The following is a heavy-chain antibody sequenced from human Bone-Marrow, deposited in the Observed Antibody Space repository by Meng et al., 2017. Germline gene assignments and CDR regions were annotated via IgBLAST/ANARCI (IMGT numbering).Heavy chain of an antibody. CDR1: GYTFTSYG. CDR3: ARTWGFTAMVNNVAFDI. J-gene: IGHJ3*02. Sequence: ASVKVSCKASGYTFTSYGISWVRQAPGQGLEWMGWISAYNGNTNYAQKLQGRVTMTTDTSTSTAYMELSSLRSEDTAVYYCARTWGFTAMVNNVAFDIWGQGTMVTVSS. CDR2: ISAYNGNT. D-gene: IGHD5-18*01. V-gene: IGHV1-18*01.